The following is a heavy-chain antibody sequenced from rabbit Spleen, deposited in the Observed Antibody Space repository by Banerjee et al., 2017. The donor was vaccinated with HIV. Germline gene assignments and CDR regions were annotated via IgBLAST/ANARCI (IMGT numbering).Heavy chain of an antibody. J-gene: IGHJ6*01. CDR2: IDLLFGTT. Sequence: QEQLVESGGGLVQPTGSLTLTCKASGFSFGDRDVMCWVRQAPGKGLEWIGYIDLLFGTTYYANWVNGRFTISSHNAQNTLYLQLNSLTVADTATYFCARDTGSSFSSYGMDLWGPGTLVTVS. D-gene: IGHD8-1*01. CDR3: ARDTGSSFSSYGMDL. CDR1: GFSFGDRDV. V-gene: IGHV1S47*01.